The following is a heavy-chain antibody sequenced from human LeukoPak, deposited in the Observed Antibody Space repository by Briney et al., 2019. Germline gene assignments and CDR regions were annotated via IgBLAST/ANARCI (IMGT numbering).Heavy chain of an antibody. CDR1: GFTFSNYG. D-gene: IGHD6-6*01. V-gene: IGHV3-64*01. Sequence: GSLRLSCAASGFTFSNYGMHWVRQAPEKGLEHVSTISSNGGVTYYANSVKGRFTISRDNIKNTLYLQMGSLRAEDMAVYYCARDRGSSSYYYYYYMDVWGKGTTVTVSS. J-gene: IGHJ6*03. CDR3: ARDRGSSSYYYYYYMDV. CDR2: ISSNGGVT.